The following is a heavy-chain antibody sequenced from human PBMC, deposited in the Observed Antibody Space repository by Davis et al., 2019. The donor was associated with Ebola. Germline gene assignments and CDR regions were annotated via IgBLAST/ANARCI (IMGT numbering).Heavy chain of an antibody. CDR2: INPSGGST. CDR3: ARGLGMGWFDP. CDR1: GYTFTSYY. V-gene: IGHV1-46*01. Sequence: ASVKVSCKASGYTFTSYYMHWVRQAPGQGLEWMGIINPSGGSTSYAQKFQGRVTMTRDTSTSTVYMELNSLRSEDTALYYCARGLGMGWFDPWGQGTLVTVSS. J-gene: IGHJ5*02. D-gene: IGHD6-13*01.